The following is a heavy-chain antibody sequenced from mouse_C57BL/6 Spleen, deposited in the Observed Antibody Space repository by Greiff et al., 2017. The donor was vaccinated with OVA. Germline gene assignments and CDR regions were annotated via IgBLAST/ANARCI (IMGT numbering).Heavy chain of an antibody. J-gene: IGHJ3*01. CDR3: ARSYGSSSSWFAY. V-gene: IGHV1-4*01. Sequence: VQLQQSGAELARPGASVKMSCKASGYTFTSYTMHWVKQRPGQGLEWIGYINPGSGNTKYNQKFKDKATVTADISSSTAYMQLSSRTSEYSAVYYCARSYGSSSSWFAYWGKGTLVTVSA. CDR2: INPGSGNT. D-gene: IGHD1-1*01. CDR1: GYTFTSYT.